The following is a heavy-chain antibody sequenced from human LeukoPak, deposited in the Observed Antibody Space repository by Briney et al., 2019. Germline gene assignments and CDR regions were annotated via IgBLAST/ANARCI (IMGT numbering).Heavy chain of an antibody. CDR2: INPNSGGT. CDR3: ARAGYNWSQYYFDY. D-gene: IGHD1-20*01. V-gene: IGHV1-2*02. J-gene: IGHJ4*02. CDR1: GYTFTGYY. Sequence: ASVKVSCKASGYTFTGYYMHWVRQAPGQGLEWMGWINPNSGGTDYAQNFKGRVTMTRDTSISTAYMELSGLRSDDPAVYYCARAGYNWSQYYFDYWGQGTLVTVSS.